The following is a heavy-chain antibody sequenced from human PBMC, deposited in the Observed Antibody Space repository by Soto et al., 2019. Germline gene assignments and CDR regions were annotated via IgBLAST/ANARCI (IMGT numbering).Heavy chain of an antibody. CDR1: GGTFSSYA. J-gene: IGHJ6*02. V-gene: IGHV1-69*01. Sequence: QVQLVQSGAEVKKPGSSVKVSCKASGGTFSSYAISWVRQAPGQGLEWMGGIIPIFGTANYAQKFQGRVTITADESTSTAYMELSRLRSEDTAVYYCARERCSSTSCYTGYYYYGMDVWGQGTTVTVSS. D-gene: IGHD2-2*02. CDR2: IIPIFGTA. CDR3: ARERCSSTSCYTGYYYYGMDV.